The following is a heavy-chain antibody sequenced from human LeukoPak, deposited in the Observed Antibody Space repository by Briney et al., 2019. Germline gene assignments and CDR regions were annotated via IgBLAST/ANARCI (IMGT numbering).Heavy chain of an antibody. CDR2: VDPRAGST. V-gene: IGHV1-46*01. CDR3: ARRFYFDY. J-gene: IGHJ4*02. CDR1: GYALTSYY. Sequence: ASVKVSCKAFGYALTSYYIHWVRQAPGQGLEWMGIVDPRAGSTIYAQNFQGRITLAADTSTNTVYMELRSLTSEDTAIYFCARRFYFDYWGQGSLVTVSS.